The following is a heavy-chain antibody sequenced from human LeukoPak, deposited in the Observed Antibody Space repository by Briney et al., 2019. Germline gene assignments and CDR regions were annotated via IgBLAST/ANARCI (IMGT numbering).Heavy chain of an antibody. Sequence: ASVKVSCKASGYTFTSYGISWVRQAPGQGLEWMGWISAYNGNTNYAQKLQGRVTMTTDTSTGTAYMELRSLRSDDTAVYYCARGSRLPWFGTPWGYYMDVWGKGTTVTVSS. J-gene: IGHJ6*03. V-gene: IGHV1-18*01. CDR1: GYTFTSYG. CDR2: ISAYNGNT. D-gene: IGHD3-10*01. CDR3: ARGSRLPWFGTPWGYYMDV.